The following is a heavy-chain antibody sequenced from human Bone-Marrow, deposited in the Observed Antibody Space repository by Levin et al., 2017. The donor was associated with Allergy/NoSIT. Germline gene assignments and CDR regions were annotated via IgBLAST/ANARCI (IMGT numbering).Heavy chain of an antibody. V-gene: IGHV3-9*01. CDR1: GFTFDDHA. CDR3: VRDAKVSIYYYDSSGGFDF. J-gene: IGHJ4*02. CDR2: ISWNGGSV. D-gene: IGHD3-22*01. Sequence: GGSLRLSCTASGFTFDDHAMHWVRQVPGKGLEWVSGISWNGGSVGYADSVKGRVTISRDNAKNSLYLQVNSLTSEDTALYYCVRDAKVSIYYYDSSGGFDFWGQGTLVTVSS.